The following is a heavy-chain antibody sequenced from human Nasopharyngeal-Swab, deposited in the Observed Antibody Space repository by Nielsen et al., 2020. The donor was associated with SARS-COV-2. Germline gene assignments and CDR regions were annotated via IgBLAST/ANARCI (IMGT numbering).Heavy chain of an antibody. Sequence: GQHAPGQGLEWTGGIIPIFGTANYAQKFQGRVTITADESTSTAYMELSSLRSEDTAVYYCARGPSSGYYLYAFDIWGQGTMVTVSS. CDR3: ARGPSSGYYLYAFDI. CDR2: IIPIFGTA. J-gene: IGHJ3*02. D-gene: IGHD3-22*01. V-gene: IGHV1-69*01.